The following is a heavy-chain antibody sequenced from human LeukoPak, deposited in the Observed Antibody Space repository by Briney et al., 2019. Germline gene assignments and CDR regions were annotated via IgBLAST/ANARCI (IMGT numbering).Heavy chain of an antibody. D-gene: IGHD3-22*01. V-gene: IGHV1-46*01. CDR1: GYTFTSYY. Sequence: ASVKVSCKASGYTFTSYYMHWVRQAPGQGLEWMGIINPNGGSTSYAQKFQGRVTMTRDTSTSTVYMGLSSLRSEDTAVYYCARPPHPFYDSSGYLPLNYFDYWGQGTLVTVSS. J-gene: IGHJ4*02. CDR3: ARPPHPFYDSSGYLPLNYFDY. CDR2: INPNGGST.